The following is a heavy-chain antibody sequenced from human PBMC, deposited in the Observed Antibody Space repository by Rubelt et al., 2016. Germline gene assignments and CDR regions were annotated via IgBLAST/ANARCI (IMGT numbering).Heavy chain of an antibody. CDR3: ARLIRRYCGGDCYDY. V-gene: IGHV4-34*01. J-gene: IGHJ4*02. D-gene: IGHD2-21*01. Sequence: QVQLQQWGAGLLKPSETLSLTCAVYGGSFSGYYWSWIRQPPGKGLEWIGEINHSGSTNYNPSLKSRVTISGDTAKNQFSRKRGAVTAADTAVYYCARLIRRYCGGDCYDYWGQGTLVTVSS. CDR1: GGSFSGYY. CDR2: INHSGST.